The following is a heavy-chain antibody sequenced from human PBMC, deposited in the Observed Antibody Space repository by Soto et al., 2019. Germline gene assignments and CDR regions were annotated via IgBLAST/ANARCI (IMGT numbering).Heavy chain of an antibody. CDR1: GGSISSYY. Sequence: SETLSLACTVSGGSISSYYWSWIRQPPGKGLEWIGYIYYSGSTNYNPSLKSRVTISVDTSKNQFSLKLSSVTAAYTAVYYCATFPDGDHYPFAYWGQGTLVTVSS. J-gene: IGHJ4*02. V-gene: IGHV4-59*01. D-gene: IGHD1-26*01. CDR2: IYYSGST. CDR3: ATFPDGDHYPFAY.